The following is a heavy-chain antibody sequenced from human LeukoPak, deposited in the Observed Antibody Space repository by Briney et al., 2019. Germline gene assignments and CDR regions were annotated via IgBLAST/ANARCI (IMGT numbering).Heavy chain of an antibody. J-gene: IGHJ4*02. CDR2: IIPIFGTA. D-gene: IGHD3-22*01. CDR1: GGTFSSYA. Sequence: SVKVSCKASGGTFSSYAISWVRQAPGQGLEWMGGIIPIFGTANYAQKFQGRVTITADKSTSTAYMELSSLRSEDTAVYYCASEAYSSGQYYFDYWGQGTLVTVSS. CDR3: ASEAYSSGQYYFDY. V-gene: IGHV1-69*06.